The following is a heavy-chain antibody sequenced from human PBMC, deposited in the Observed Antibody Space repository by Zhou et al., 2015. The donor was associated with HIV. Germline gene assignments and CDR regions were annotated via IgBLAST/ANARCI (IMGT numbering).Heavy chain of an antibody. CDR2: IIPIFGTA. V-gene: IGHV1-69*01. CDR1: GGTFSSYA. J-gene: IGHJ6*02. Sequence: QVQLVQSGAEVKKPGSSVKVSCKASGGTFSSYAISWVRQAPGQGLEWMGGIIPIFGTANYAQKFQGRVTITADESTSTAYMELSSLRSEDTAVYYCARDSIAAAGWSGDYYGMDVVGPRDHGHRLL. CDR3: ARDSIAAAGWSGDYYGMDV. D-gene: IGHD6-13*01.